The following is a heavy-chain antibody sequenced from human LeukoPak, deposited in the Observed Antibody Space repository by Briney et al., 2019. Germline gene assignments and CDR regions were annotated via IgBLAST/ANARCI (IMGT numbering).Heavy chain of an antibody. J-gene: IGHJ4*02. D-gene: IGHD5-18*01. CDR2: IYSDGST. CDR1: GGSISSYY. CDR3: ARHPPGYTSGALDY. Sequence: SETLSLTCTVSGGSISSYYWSWIRQPPGKGLEWIGYIYSDGSTNYNPSLRSRVTMSVDTSKNQFSLKLSSVTAADTALYYCARHPPGYTSGALDYWGQGTLVTVSS. V-gene: IGHV4-59*08.